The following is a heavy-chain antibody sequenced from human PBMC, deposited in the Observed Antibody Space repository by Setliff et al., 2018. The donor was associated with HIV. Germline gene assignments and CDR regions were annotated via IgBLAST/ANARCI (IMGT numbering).Heavy chain of an antibody. CDR3: ARHWSGYSSGWYGEELDY. J-gene: IGHJ4*02. Sequence: SETLSLTCTVSGGSISSSSYYWGWIRQPPGKGLEWIGSTYYSGSTYYNPSLKSRVTISVDTSKNQFSLKLSSVTAADTAVYYCARHWSGYSSGWYGEELDYWGQGTLVTVSS. CDR1: GGSISSSSYY. CDR2: TYYSGST. V-gene: IGHV4-39*01. D-gene: IGHD6-19*01.